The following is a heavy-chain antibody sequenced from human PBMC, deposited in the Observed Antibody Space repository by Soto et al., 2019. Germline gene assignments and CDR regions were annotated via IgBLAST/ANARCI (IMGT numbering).Heavy chain of an antibody. CDR2: INPNSGGT. CDR3: ARDRGDWESDSSGYYGMDV. Sequence: ASVKVSCKASGYTFTGYYMHWVRQAPGQGLEWMGWINPNSGGTNYAQKFQGRVTMTRDTSISTAYMELSRLRSDDTAVYYCARDRGDWESDSSGYYGMDVWGQGTTVTVSS. CDR1: GYTFTGYY. D-gene: IGHD3-22*01. J-gene: IGHJ6*02. V-gene: IGHV1-2*02.